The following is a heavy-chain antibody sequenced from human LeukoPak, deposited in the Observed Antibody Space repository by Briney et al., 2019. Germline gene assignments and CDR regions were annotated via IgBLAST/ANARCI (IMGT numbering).Heavy chain of an antibody. CDR3: ARELRDFWSGYYLGYFDY. V-gene: IGHV3-53*01. J-gene: IGHJ4*02. CDR1: GFTVSSNY. D-gene: IGHD3-3*01. Sequence: GGSLRLSCAASGFTVSSNYMSWVRQAPGKGLEWVSVIYSGGSTYYADSVKGRFTISRDNSKNTLYLQMNSLRAEDTAVYYCARELRDFWSGYYLGYFDYWGQGTLVTVSS. CDR2: IYSGGST.